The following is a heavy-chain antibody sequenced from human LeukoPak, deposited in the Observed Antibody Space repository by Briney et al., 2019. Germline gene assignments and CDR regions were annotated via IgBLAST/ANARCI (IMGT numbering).Heavy chain of an antibody. D-gene: IGHD5-12*01. V-gene: IGHV3-33*01. CDR2: IWYDGSNK. CDR1: GFTFSSYG. CDR3: ARESGGYVAFDI. Sequence: PGGSLRLSCAASGFTFSSYGMHWVRQAPGKGLEWVAVIWYDGSNKYYADSVKGRFTISRDNSKNTLYLQMNSLRAEDTAVYYCARESGGYVAFDIWGQGTMVTVSS. J-gene: IGHJ3*02.